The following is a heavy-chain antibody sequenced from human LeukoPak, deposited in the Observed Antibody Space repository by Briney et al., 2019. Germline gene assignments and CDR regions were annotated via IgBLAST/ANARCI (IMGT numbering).Heavy chain of an antibody. CDR3: ARVMDLSSTRAGYHPSLDNYYYYMDV. CDR1: GFTFSSYA. J-gene: IGHJ6*03. D-gene: IGHD3-16*02. V-gene: IGHV3-64*01. Sequence: GGSLRLSCAASGFTFSSYAMHWVRQAPGKGLEYVSAISSNGGSTYYANSVKGRFTISRDNSKNTLYLQMGSLRAEDMAVYYCARVMDLSSTRAGYHPSLDNYYYYMDVWGKGTTVTVSS. CDR2: ISSNGGST.